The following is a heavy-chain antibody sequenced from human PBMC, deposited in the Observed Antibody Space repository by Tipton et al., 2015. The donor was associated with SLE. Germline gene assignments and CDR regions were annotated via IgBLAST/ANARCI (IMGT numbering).Heavy chain of an antibody. D-gene: IGHD6-13*01. CDR1: GGSISSGSHY. V-gene: IGHV4-61*01. CDR3: ARALPGYAGSWPFDY. CDR2: IYYSGST. J-gene: IGHJ4*02. Sequence: LRLSCTVSGGSISSGSHYWSWIRQPPGTGLEWIGYIYYSGSTNYNPSLKSRVTISVDTSKNQFSLKLRSVTAADTAVYYCARALPGYAGSWPFDYWGQGTLVTVSS.